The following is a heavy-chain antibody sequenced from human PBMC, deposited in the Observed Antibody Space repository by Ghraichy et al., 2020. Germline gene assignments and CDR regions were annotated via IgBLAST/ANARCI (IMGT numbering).Heavy chain of an antibody. CDR1: GGSISSGGYY. CDR2: IYYSGST. Sequence: SETLSLTCTVSGGSISSGGYYWSWIRQHPGKGLEWIGYIYYSGSTYYNPSLKSRVTISVDTSKNQFSLKLSSVTAADTAVYYCARGTGYDYVWGSYRDKPGAYDYWGQGTLVTVSS. J-gene: IGHJ4*02. D-gene: IGHD3-16*02. V-gene: IGHV4-31*03. CDR3: ARGTGYDYVWGSYRDKPGAYDY.